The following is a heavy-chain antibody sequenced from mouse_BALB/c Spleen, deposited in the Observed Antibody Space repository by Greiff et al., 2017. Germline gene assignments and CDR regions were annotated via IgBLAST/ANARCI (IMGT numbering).Heavy chain of an antibody. Sequence: QVQLQQPGAELVKPGASVKMSCKASGYTFTSYWINWVKQRPGQGLEWIGDIYPGIGITNYNEKFKSKATLTLDTSSSTAYMQLSSLTSEDSAVYYCSRSYGNFAMDYWGQGTSVTVSS. D-gene: IGHD2-10*02. CDR2: IYPGIGIT. V-gene: IGHV1-55*01. J-gene: IGHJ4*01. CDR1: GYTFTSYW. CDR3: SRSYGNFAMDY.